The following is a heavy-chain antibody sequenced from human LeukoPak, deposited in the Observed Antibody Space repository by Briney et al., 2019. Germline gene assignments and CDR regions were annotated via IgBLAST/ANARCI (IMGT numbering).Heavy chain of an antibody. D-gene: IGHD3-22*01. J-gene: IGHJ4*02. CDR2: IYSVGST. CDR1: GFTVSSDY. V-gene: IGHV3-53*01. Sequence: GGSLRLSCAASGFTVSSDYMSWVRQAPGKGLEWVPVIYSVGSTYYADSVKGRFTISRDNSKNTLYLQMNSLRAEDTAVYYCARIWRVTYDTSGYTDYWGQGTLVTVSS. CDR3: ARIWRVTYDTSGYTDY.